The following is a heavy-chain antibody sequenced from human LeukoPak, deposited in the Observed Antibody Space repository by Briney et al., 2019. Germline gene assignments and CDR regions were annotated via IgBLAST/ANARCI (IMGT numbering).Heavy chain of an antibody. J-gene: IGHJ4*02. CDR2: ISSSSSTI. D-gene: IGHD3-22*01. Sequence: GGSLRLSCAASGFTFSSYSMVWVRQAPGKGLEWVSYISSSSSTIYYADSVKGRFTISRDNAKNSLYLQMNSLRAEDTAVYYCARYPYYDSSGSNKREDYWGQGTLVTVSS. CDR3: ARYPYYDSSGSNKREDY. V-gene: IGHV3-48*01. CDR1: GFTFSSYS.